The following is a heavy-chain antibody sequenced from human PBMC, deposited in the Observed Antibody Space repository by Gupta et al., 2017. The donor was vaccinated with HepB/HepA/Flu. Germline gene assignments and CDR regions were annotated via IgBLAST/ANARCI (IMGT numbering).Heavy chain of an antibody. CDR2: ISPHSGDT. CDR1: GYSFTAYY. J-gene: IGHJ3*01. Sequence: QVQLVQSGTEVKKPGASVQVSCQASGYSFTAYYIHWVRQAPGQGLEWMGWISPHSGDTNEAQKFQGRVTMTRDTSITTAYMELRRLRADDTSVYYCTRRLGSSRNAFDGWGQGTVVIVSS. D-gene: IGHD7-27*01. V-gene: IGHV1-2*02. CDR3: TRRLGSSRNAFDG.